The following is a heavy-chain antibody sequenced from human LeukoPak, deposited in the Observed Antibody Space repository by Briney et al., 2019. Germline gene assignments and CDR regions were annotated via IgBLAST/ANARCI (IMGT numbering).Heavy chain of an antibody. V-gene: IGHV1-69*02. Sequence: SVKVSCKASGGTFSSYTISWVRQAPGQGLEWMGRIIPILGIANYAQKFQCRVTITANKSTSPAYMELSSLRSEDTAVYYCARHVDTAMVIWDHNYYYYGMDVWGQGTRSPSP. CDR3: ARHVDTAMVIWDHNYYYYGMDV. CDR1: GGTFSSYT. D-gene: IGHD5-18*01. J-gene: IGHJ6*02. CDR2: IIPILGIA.